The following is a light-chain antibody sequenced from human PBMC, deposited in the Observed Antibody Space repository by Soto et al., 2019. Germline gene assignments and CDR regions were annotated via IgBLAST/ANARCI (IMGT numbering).Light chain of an antibody. J-gene: IGLJ2*01. V-gene: IGLV2-18*02. CDR1: SGDIGTYNR. CDR3: RSYTTSPLV. Sequence: QSVLTQPPSVSGSPGQSVTISCTGTSGDIGTYNRVSWYQQTPGTAPKVMIYEVSNRPSGVPDRFSGSQSGNTASLTISGLQAEDEAEYYCRSYTTSPLVFVGGTKVTVL. CDR2: EVS.